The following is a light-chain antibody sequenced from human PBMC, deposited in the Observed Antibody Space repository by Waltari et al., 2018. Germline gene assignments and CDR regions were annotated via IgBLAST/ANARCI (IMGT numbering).Light chain of an antibody. CDR3: CSYAGSATPYV. J-gene: IGLJ1*01. V-gene: IGLV2-23*02. Sequence: QSALTQPASVSGSPGQSITISCTGTSSDVGRYNLVSWYQQHPGKTPKLMIFEVTKRPSGVSNRFSGSTSVNTASLTLSGLQAEDEADYYCCSYAGSATPYVFGTGTKVTVL. CDR2: EVT. CDR1: SSDVGRYNL.